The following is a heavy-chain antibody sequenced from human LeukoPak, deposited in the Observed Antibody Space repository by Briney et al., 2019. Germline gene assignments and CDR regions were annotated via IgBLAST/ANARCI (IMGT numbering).Heavy chain of an antibody. J-gene: IGHJ4*02. CDR3: ARDPERYDSSRTNDY. CDR2: ISSSSSYI. V-gene: IGHV3-21*01. D-gene: IGHD3-22*01. Sequence: PGGSLRLSCAASGFTFSSYSMNWVRQAPGKGLEWVSSISSSSSYIYYADSVKGRFTISRDNAKNSLYLQMNSLRAEDTAVYYCARDPERYDSSRTNDYWGQGTLVTVSS. CDR1: GFTFSSYS.